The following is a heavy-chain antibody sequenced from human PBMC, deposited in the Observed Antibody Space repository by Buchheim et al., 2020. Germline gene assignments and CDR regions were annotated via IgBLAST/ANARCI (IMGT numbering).Heavy chain of an antibody. J-gene: IGHJ6*03. D-gene: IGHD6-13*01. CDR2: IYHSGST. CDR1: GGSISSSNW. V-gene: IGHV4-4*02. CDR3: ARGPPDDIAAAGTVWVYYSYYYMDV. Sequence: QVQLQESGPGLVKPSGTLSLTCAVSGGSISSSNWWSWVRQPPGKGLEWIGEIYHSGSTNYNPSLKSRVTISVDKSKNQFSLKLSSVTAADTAVYYCARGPPDDIAAAGTVWVYYSYYYMDVWGKGTT.